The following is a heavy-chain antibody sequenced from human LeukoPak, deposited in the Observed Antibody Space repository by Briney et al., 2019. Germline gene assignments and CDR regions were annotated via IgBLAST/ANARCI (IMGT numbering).Heavy chain of an antibody. CDR2: ISSSSSTI. Sequence: GGSLRLSCAAPGFTFSNYAMNWVRQAPGKGLEWVSYISSSSSTIYYADSVKGRFTISRDNAKNSLYLQMNSLRAEDTAVYYCARGWTVGGYWGQGTLVTVSS. D-gene: IGHD4-23*01. CDR1: GFTFSNYA. V-gene: IGHV3-48*04. J-gene: IGHJ4*02. CDR3: ARGWTVGGY.